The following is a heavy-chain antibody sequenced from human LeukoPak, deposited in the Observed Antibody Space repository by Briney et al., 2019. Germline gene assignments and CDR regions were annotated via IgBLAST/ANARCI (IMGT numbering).Heavy chain of an antibody. CDR3: ARESRGGYCFDY. CDR1: GYTFTSYY. D-gene: IGHD3-16*01. CDR2: INPSGGST. Sequence: ASVKVSCKASGYTFTSYYMHWVQQAPGQGLEWMGIINPSGGSTSYAQKFQGRVTMTRDTSTSTVYMELSSLRSEDTAVYYCARESRGGYCFDYWGQGTLVTASS. J-gene: IGHJ4*02. V-gene: IGHV1-46*01.